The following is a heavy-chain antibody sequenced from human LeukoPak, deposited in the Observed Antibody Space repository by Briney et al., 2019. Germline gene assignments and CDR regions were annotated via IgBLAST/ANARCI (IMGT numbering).Heavy chain of an antibody. CDR3: AKALYFNSHYLGDS. Sequence: PGGSLRLSCAASGFTFSSYAMSWVRQAPGKGLEWVSAISGSGGSTYYADSVKGRFTISRDNSKNTLYLQMNSLRAEDTAVYYCAKALYFNSHYLGDSWGHGALVTVSP. CDR2: ISGSGGST. CDR1: GFTFSSYA. J-gene: IGHJ4*01. D-gene: IGHD3-16*01. V-gene: IGHV3-23*01.